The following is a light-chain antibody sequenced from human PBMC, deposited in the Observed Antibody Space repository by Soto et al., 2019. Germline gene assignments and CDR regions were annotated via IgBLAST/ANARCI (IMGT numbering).Light chain of an antibody. CDR1: QRVSSH. J-gene: IGKJ5*01. CDR2: AAS. V-gene: IGKV3-15*01. Sequence: ETVMTQSPVTLSVSPGDTATLSCRASQRVSSHLAWYQQKPGQAPRLLIYAASTRATGIPVRFSGSGSETEFTLTIRSLQSEDFAVYYCQQRSNWPRITFGQGTRLEIK. CDR3: QQRSNWPRIT.